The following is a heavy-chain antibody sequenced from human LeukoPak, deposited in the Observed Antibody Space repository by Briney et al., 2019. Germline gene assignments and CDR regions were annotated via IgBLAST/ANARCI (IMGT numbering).Heavy chain of an antibody. Sequence: GDSLKISCKGSGYRFTNYWISWVRQMPGKGLEWMGRIDPSDSYTKYSPSFQGHVTISVDKSISTAYLQWSSLKASDSAMYYCARLRYDSSGYDYWGQGTLVTVSS. D-gene: IGHD3-22*01. V-gene: IGHV5-10-1*01. CDR1: GYRFTNYW. CDR2: IDPSDSYT. J-gene: IGHJ4*02. CDR3: ARLRYDSSGYDY.